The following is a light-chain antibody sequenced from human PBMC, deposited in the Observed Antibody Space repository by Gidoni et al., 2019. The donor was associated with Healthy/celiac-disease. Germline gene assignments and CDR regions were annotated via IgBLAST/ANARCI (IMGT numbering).Light chain of an antibody. Sequence: EIVMTQSPATLSVSPGERATLSCRASQSVSSNLAWYQQKPGQAPRLLIYGASTRATGIPARFSGSGSGTEFTLTISSLQSEDFAVYYCQQYNNWPWTFXQXTKVEI. J-gene: IGKJ1*01. V-gene: IGKV3-15*01. CDR3: QQYNNWPWT. CDR1: QSVSSN. CDR2: GAS.